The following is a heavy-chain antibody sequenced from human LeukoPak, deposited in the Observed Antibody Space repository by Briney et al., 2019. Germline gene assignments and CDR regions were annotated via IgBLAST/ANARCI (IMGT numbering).Heavy chain of an antibody. CDR1: GYTFTSYG. V-gene: IGHV1-18*01. Sequence: GASVKVSCKASGYTFTSYGISWVRQAPGQGLDWMGWISAYNGNTNYEQKLQGRVTMTTDTSTSTAYMELRSLRSDDTAVYYCARVPRQWAQDYYYYGMDVWGQGTTVTVSS. J-gene: IGHJ6*02. CDR2: ISAYNGNT. CDR3: ARVPRQWAQDYYYYGMDV. D-gene: IGHD6-19*01.